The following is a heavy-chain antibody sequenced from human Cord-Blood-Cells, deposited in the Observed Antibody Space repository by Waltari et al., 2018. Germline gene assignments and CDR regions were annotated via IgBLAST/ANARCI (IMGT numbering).Heavy chain of an antibody. Sequence: EVQLLESGGGLVQPGGSLRLSCAASGFTFSSYAMSWVRQAPGKGLEWVSAISGSGGSTVYADSVKGRFTISRDNSKNTLYLQMNSLRAEDTAVYYCAITVRGIGFGYFDYWGQGTLVTVSS. CDR1: GFTFSSYA. CDR3: AITVRGIGFGYFDY. D-gene: IGHD3-16*01. V-gene: IGHV3-23*01. J-gene: IGHJ4*02. CDR2: ISGSGGST.